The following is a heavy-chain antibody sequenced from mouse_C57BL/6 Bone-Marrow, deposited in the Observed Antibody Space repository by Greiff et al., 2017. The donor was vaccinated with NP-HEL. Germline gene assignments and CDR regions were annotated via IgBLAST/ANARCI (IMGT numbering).Heavy chain of an antibody. D-gene: IGHD1-1*02. J-gene: IGHJ3*01. V-gene: IGHV1-50*01. CDR1: GYTFTSYC. CDR2: IDTYDSYT. CDR3: ARRGSRGYGRFDY. Sequence: VQLVQSGADFVKPGASLKLSCEASGYTFTSYCMQWVHQRPGKGLEWIGEIDTYDSYTNYKHNVKGKATFTIDKATNTAYLQLHSLTSKDSAVASCARRGSRGYGRFDYWGQGTPVTVSS.